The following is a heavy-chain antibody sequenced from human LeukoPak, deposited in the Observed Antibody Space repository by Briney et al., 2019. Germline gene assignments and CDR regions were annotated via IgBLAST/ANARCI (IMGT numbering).Heavy chain of an antibody. J-gene: IGHJ4*02. CDR3: AREYDLWSGYYKYYFDY. CDR2: ISSSSSYI. V-gene: IGHV3-21*04. D-gene: IGHD3-3*01. CDR1: GFTFSSYS. Sequence: GGSLRLSCAASGFTFSSYSMNWVRQAPGKGLEWVSSISSSSSYIYYSDSVKGRFTISRDNAKNSLYLKMNSLRAEDTAVYYCAREYDLWSGYYKYYFDYWGQGTLVTVSS.